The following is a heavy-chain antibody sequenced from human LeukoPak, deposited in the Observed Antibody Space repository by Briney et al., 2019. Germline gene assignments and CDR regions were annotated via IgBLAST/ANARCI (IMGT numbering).Heavy chain of an antibody. Sequence: GGSLRLSCAASGFTVSSNYMSWVRQAPGKGLEWVSIIYSGGGTYYADSVKGRFTLSIDNSKNTLYLQMNSLRAEDTAVYYCARLGYSSSWYYLDYWGQGTLVTVSS. D-gene: IGHD6-13*01. V-gene: IGHV3-53*01. J-gene: IGHJ4*02. CDR3: ARLGYSSSWYYLDY. CDR2: IYSGGGT. CDR1: GFTVSSNY.